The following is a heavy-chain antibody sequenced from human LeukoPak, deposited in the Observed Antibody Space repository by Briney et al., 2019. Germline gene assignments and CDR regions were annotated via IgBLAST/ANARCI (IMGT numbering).Heavy chain of an antibody. Sequence: ASVKVSCKASGYTFTAYYMHWVRQAPGQGLEWMGWINPKSGGTKYAQKFQGRVTMTRDTSISTTYMELTSLRSDDTAVYYCARTIRAPAHFDYWGQGTLVTVSS. V-gene: IGHV1-2*02. CDR1: GYTFTAYY. J-gene: IGHJ4*02. CDR3: ARTIRAPAHFDY. D-gene: IGHD5-24*01. CDR2: INPKSGGT.